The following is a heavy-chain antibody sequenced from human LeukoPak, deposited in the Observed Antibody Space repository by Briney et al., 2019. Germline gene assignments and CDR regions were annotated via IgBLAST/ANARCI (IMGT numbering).Heavy chain of an antibody. J-gene: IGHJ4*02. V-gene: IGHV5-51*01. CDR1: GYLFSNYW. Sequence: GESLKISCKGSGYLFSNYWIGWVRQMPGKGLEWMGIIYPDDSDTKYSPSFQGQVTISADKSINTAYLQWSSLKASDTAMYYCASLSYFDSWSGFDYWGQGTLVTVSS. CDR3: ASLSYFDSWSGFDY. CDR2: IYPDDSDT. D-gene: IGHD3-3*01.